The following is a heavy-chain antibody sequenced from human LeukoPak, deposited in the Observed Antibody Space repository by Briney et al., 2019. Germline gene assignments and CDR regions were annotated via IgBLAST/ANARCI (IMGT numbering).Heavy chain of an antibody. CDR3: ARRLRGGGGDYEWYYFDY. CDR1: GYRFISYW. Sequence: GESLKISCKGSGYRFISYWIGWVRQMPGKGLEWMGIIYPGDSDTRYSPSFQGQVTISADKSISTAYLQWSSLKASDTAMYYCARRLRGGGGDYEWYYFDYWGQGTLVTVSS. CDR2: IYPGDSDT. V-gene: IGHV5-51*01. J-gene: IGHJ4*02. D-gene: IGHD4-17*01.